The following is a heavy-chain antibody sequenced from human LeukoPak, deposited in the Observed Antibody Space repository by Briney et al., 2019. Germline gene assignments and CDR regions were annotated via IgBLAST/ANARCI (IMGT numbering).Heavy chain of an antibody. D-gene: IGHD3-3*01. J-gene: IGHJ3*01. V-gene: IGHV4-61*08. Sequence: SQTLSLTCTVSGGSISSGGYYWSWIRQPPGKGLEWIGYIYYSGSTNYNPSLKSRVTISVDTSKNQFSLKLSSVTAADTAVYYCASYDFWSGPPVWGQGTMVTVSS. CDR2: IYYSGST. CDR3: ASYDFWSGPPV. CDR1: GGSISSGGYY.